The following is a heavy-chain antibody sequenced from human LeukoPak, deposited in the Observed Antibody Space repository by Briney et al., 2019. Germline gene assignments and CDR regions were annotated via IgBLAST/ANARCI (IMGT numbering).Heavy chain of an antibody. CDR1: GGSISSYY. CDR2: LYNSGST. CDR3: ARVYDILTGYYLGFDP. Sequence: SETLSLTCTVSGGSISSYYWSWIRQPPGKGLEWIGYLYNSGSTNYNPSLKSRVTISEDTSKNQFSLKLSSVTAADTAVYYCARVYDILTGYYLGFDPWGQGTLVTVSS. V-gene: IGHV4-59*08. D-gene: IGHD3-9*01. J-gene: IGHJ5*02.